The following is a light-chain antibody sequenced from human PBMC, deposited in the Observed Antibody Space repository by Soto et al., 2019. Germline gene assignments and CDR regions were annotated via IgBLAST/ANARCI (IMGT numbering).Light chain of an antibody. CDR1: SSDVGGYNY. J-gene: IGLJ2*01. CDR2: EVT. V-gene: IGLV2-8*01. CDR3: SSYAGSNKSVV. Sequence: QSVLTQPPSASGSPGQSVTISCTGTSSDVGGYNYVSWYQQHPGKAPKLMIYEVTKRPSGVPDRFSGSKSGNTASLTVSGIEAEDEADYYCSSYAGSNKSVVFGGGTKLTVL.